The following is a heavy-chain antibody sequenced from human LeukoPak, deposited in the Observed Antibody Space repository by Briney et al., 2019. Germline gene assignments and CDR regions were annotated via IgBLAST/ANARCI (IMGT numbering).Heavy chain of an antibody. D-gene: IGHD3-10*01. Sequence: SETLSLTCTVSGGSVSSGTYYWSWIRQPPGEGLEWIGDIYYSGGTNYNPSLKSRVTISVDTSKNQVSLKLSSVTAADTAVYYCARVEWFGELSPFDIWGQGTMVTVSS. CDR3: ARVEWFGELSPFDI. J-gene: IGHJ3*02. CDR1: GGSVSSGTYY. CDR2: IYYSGGT. V-gene: IGHV4-61*01.